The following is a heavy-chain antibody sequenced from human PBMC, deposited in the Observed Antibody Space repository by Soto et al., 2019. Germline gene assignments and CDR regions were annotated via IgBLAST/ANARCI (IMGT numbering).Heavy chain of an antibody. CDR3: ARVRTYNWTSGGWFDP. J-gene: IGHJ5*02. V-gene: IGHV1-69*02. CDR1: GGTFSSYT. Sequence: QVQLVQSGAEVKKPGSSVKVSCKASGGTFSSYTISWVRQAPGQGLEWMGRIIPILGIANYAQKFQGRVTITVDKSTSTAYMELSSLRSEDTAVYYCARVRTYNWTSGGWFDPWGQGTLVTVSS. D-gene: IGHD1-20*01. CDR2: IIPILGIA.